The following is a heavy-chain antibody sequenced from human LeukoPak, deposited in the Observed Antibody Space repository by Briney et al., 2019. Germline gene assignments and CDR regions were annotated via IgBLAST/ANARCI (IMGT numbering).Heavy chain of an antibody. Sequence: ASVKVSCKASGGIFSNYAISWVRQAPGQGLEWMGGVIPIFGTANYAQKFQGRVTITADESTSTVYMELSSLRSEDTAVYYCARERAQRTTVTTARQSAFDYWGQGTLVTVSS. V-gene: IGHV1-69*13. D-gene: IGHD4-11*01. J-gene: IGHJ4*02. CDR3: ARERAQRTTVTTARQSAFDY. CDR2: VIPIFGTA. CDR1: GGIFSNYA.